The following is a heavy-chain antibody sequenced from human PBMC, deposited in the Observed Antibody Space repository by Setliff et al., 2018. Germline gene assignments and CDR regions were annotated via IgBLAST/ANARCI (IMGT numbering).Heavy chain of an antibody. J-gene: IGHJ4*02. CDR1: GGSISSSSYY. CDR3: ARDKRQYNFWSGYYGSWGNYFDY. D-gene: IGHD3-3*01. Sequence: SETLSLTCTVSGGSISSSSYYWGWIRQPPGKGLEWIGSIYYSGSTYYNPSLKSRVTIAVDTSKNQFSLKLSSVTAADTAVYYCARDKRQYNFWSGYYGSWGNYFDYWGQGTLVTVSS. CDR2: IYYSGST. V-gene: IGHV4-39*07.